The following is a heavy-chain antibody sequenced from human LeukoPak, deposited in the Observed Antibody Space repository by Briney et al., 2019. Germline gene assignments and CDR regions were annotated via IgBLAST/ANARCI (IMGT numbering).Heavy chain of an antibody. CDR3: ARANRILWFGESDY. CDR2: ISAYNGNT. J-gene: IGHJ4*02. D-gene: IGHD3-10*01. CDR1: GHTFTSYG. Sequence: ASVKVSCKASGHTFTSYGISWVRQAPGQGLEWMGWISAYNGNTNYAQKLQGRVTMTTDTSTSTAYMELRSLRSDDTAVYYCARANRILWFGESDYWGQGTLVNVSS. V-gene: IGHV1-18*01.